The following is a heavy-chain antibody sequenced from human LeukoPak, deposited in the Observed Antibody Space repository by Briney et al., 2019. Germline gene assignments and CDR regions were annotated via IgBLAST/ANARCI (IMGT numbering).Heavy chain of an antibody. CDR2: IIPIFGTA. CDR3: ASSKAGTTDYYYYYYMDV. Sequence: ASVKVSCKASGGTFSSYAISWVRQAPGQGLEWMGGIIPIFGTANYAQKFQGRVTITTDESTSTAYMELSSLRSEDTAVYYCASSKAGTTDYYYYYYMDVWGKGTTVTVSS. V-gene: IGHV1-69*05. J-gene: IGHJ6*03. D-gene: IGHD1-7*01. CDR1: GGTFSSYA.